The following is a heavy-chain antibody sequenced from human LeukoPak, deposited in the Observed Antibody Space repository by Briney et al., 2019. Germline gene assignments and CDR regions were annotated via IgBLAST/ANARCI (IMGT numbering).Heavy chain of an antibody. V-gene: IGHV4-30-2*01. D-gene: IGHD2-2*01. J-gene: IGHJ5*02. Sequence: SETLSLTCAVSGGSISSGVYSWSWIRQPPGKGLEWFGYIYHSGNTYYNTTLKRRVTISVDRSKNQSTLKLSPVPAADTAVYYCARGIVTAANWFDPWGQGTLVTVSS. CDR1: GGSISSGVYS. CDR2: IYHSGNT. CDR3: ARGIVTAANWFDP.